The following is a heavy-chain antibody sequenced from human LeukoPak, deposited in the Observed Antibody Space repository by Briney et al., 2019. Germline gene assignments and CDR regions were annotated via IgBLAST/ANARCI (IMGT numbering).Heavy chain of an antibody. CDR1: GYTFTRYA. Sequence: ASVKVSCKASGYTFTRYAITWVRQAPGQGPEWMGRISAYNGNTNYAQKLQGRVTMTTDTSTNTAYMELRSLRSDDTAVYYCASSYGSGSYYNTYYGMDVWGQGTTVTVSS. D-gene: IGHD3-10*01. CDR3: ASSYGSGSYYNTYYGMDV. V-gene: IGHV1-18*01. J-gene: IGHJ6*02. CDR2: ISAYNGNT.